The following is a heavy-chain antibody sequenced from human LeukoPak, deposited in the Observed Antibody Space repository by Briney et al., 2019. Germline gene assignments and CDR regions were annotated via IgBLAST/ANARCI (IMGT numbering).Heavy chain of an antibody. CDR3: AKVPIRAQETYFDY. CDR2: IRYDGSNK. J-gene: IGHJ4*02. V-gene: IGHV3-30*02. CDR1: GFTFSSYG. Sequence: GGSLRLSCAASGFTFSSYGMHWVRQAPGKGLEWVAFIRYDGSNKYYADSVKGRFTISRDNSKNTLYLQMSSLRAEDTAVYYCAKVPIRAQETYFDYWGQGTLVTVSS.